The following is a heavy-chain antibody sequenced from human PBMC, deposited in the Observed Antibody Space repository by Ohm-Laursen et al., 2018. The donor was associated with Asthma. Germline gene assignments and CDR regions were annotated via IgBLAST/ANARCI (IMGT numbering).Heavy chain of an antibody. D-gene: IGHD3-22*01. CDR3: AKSIWITMIVEGGFDY. Sequence: GQTLSLTCAASGFTFSSYAMSWVRQAPGKGLEWVSAISGSGGSTYYADSVKGRFTISRDNSKNTLYLQMNSLRAENTAVYYCAKSIWITMIVEGGFDYWGQGTLVTVSS. CDR2: ISGSGGST. V-gene: IGHV3-23*01. J-gene: IGHJ4*02. CDR1: GFTFSSYA.